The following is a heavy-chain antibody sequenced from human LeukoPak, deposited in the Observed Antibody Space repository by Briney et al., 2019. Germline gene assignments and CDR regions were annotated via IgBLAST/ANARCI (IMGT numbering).Heavy chain of an antibody. CDR1: GFTFSSYS. V-gene: IGHV3-21*01. Sequence: PGGSLRLSCAAPGFTFSSYSVNWVRQAPGKGLEWVSSISSSSSYIYYADSVKGRFTISRDNAKNSVYLQMNSLRDEDTAVYYCARVGDYYDSGGYQGFDYWGQGTLVTVSS. D-gene: IGHD3-22*01. CDR2: ISSSSSYI. J-gene: IGHJ4*02. CDR3: ARVGDYYDSGGYQGFDY.